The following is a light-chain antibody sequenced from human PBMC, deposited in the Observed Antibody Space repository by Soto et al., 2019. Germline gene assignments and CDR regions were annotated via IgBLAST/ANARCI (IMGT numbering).Light chain of an antibody. CDR1: RSNIGRNF. J-gene: IGLJ3*02. CDR3: AAWDDTLDAQG. V-gene: IGLV1-47*01. CDR2: RNN. Sequence: QSVLTQSPSASGTPGQRVTISCSGRRSNIGRNFAYWYQHVPGTAPRLLIQRNNERPSGVTDRFSGSKSGTSVSLAISGLRSDDEATYYCAAWDDTLDAQGFGGVTKLTVL.